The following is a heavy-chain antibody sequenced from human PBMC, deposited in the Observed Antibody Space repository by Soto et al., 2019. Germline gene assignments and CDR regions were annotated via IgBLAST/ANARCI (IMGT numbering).Heavy chain of an antibody. V-gene: IGHV4-34*01. Sequence: PSETLSLTCAVYGGSFSDYYGTWIRQSPGKGLEWIGEINHSGITYYNPSLKSRVTISVDTSKNQFSLKLRSVTAADTAVYYCARGRLEWLLLGYGVDVWGQETTVTVSS. CDR1: GGSFSDYY. J-gene: IGHJ6*02. CDR2: INHSGIT. D-gene: IGHD3-3*01. CDR3: ARGRLEWLLLGYGVDV.